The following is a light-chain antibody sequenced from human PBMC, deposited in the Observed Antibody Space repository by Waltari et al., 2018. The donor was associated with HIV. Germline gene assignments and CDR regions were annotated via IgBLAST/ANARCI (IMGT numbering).Light chain of an antibody. CDR1: SSNIGSNI. V-gene: IGLV1-44*01. J-gene: IGLJ3*02. CDR3: AAWDDSLNGPNWV. Sequence: QSVLTQPPSASGTPGQWVTISCSGSSSNIGSNIVNWYQQFPGTAPKVLIYKNDQRPSGGPGRLSGSKSGTSASLAISGLQSEDEADYYCAAWDDSLNGPNWVFGGGTKLTVL. CDR2: KND.